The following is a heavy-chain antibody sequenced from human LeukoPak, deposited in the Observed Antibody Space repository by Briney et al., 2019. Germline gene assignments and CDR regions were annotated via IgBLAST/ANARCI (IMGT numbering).Heavy chain of an antibody. D-gene: IGHD3-10*01. CDR3: AKGVRITMVRGAFDI. V-gene: IGHV3-7*03. J-gene: IGHJ3*02. Sequence: GGSLRLSCAASGFTFSSYRMSWVRQAPGKGLEWVANIKQDGSEKYYVDSVKGRFTISRDNAKNSLYLQMNSLRAEDTALYYCAKGVRITMVRGAFDIWGQGTMVTVSS. CDR2: IKQDGSEK. CDR1: GFTFSSYR.